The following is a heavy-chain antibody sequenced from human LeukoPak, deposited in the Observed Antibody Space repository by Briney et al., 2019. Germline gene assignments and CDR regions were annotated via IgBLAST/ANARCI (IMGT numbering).Heavy chain of an antibody. Sequence: GGSLRLSCAASGFTFTSYSMNWVRQAPGKGLEWGSTISGGGGSTYYADSVKGRFTISRDNSKNTLYLQVNSLRAEDTAVYYCAKGGKWDVTPFDYWGQGTLVTVSS. V-gene: IGHV3-23*01. CDR1: GFTFTSYS. CDR2: ISGGGGST. CDR3: AKGGKWDVTPFDY. D-gene: IGHD1-26*01. J-gene: IGHJ4*02.